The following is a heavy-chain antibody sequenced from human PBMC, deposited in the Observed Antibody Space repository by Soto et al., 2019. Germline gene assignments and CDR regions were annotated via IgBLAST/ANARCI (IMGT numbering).Heavy chain of an antibody. D-gene: IGHD1-26*01. V-gene: IGHV3-64D*06. J-gene: IGHJ4*02. CDR3: VKDYSHGRFPDY. Sequence: PGGSLRLSCSASGFNLKDYGMHWVRQAPGKGLEQVAASTYVGGTPYYAQSVKGRFTVSRDNSKNTLYLQMGSLRPEDTGIYFCVKDYSHGRFPDYWGQGTLVTVSS. CDR2: STYVGGTP. CDR1: GFNLKDYG.